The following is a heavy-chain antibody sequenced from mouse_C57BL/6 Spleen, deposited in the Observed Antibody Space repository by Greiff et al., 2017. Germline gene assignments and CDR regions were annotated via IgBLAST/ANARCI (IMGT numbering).Heavy chain of an antibody. J-gene: IGHJ4*01. CDR3: AKRWSHGGSAMDY. Sequence: QVQLQQSGPGLVQPSQSLSITCTVSGFSLTSYGVHWVRQSPGKGLEWLGVIWSGGSTDYNAAFISRLSISKDNSKSQVFFKMNSLQADDTAIYYCAKRWSHGGSAMDYWGQGTSVTVSS. V-gene: IGHV2-2*01. D-gene: IGHD2-3*01. CDR1: GFSLTSYG. CDR2: IWSGGST.